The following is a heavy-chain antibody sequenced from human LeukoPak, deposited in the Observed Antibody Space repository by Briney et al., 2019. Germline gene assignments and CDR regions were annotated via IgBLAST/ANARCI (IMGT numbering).Heavy chain of an antibody. D-gene: IGHD1-26*01. J-gene: IGHJ5*02. CDR3: ARGRGSLGWFDP. Sequence: ASVKVSCKASGYTFTSYDINWVRQATGQGLEWMGWMNPNSGNTGYAQKFQGRVTMTRNTSISTAYMELSSLRSEDTAVYYCARGRGSLGWFDPWGQGPLVTVSS. V-gene: IGHV1-8*01. CDR1: GYTFTSYD. CDR2: MNPNSGNT.